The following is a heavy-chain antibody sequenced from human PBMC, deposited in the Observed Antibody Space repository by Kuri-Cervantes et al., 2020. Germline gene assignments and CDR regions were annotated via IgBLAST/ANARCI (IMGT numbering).Heavy chain of an antibody. CDR1: DDSISGSSYY. D-gene: IGHD3-16*01. Sequence: ESLKISCTVSDDSISGSSYYWGWIRQPPGKGLEWIGSIYYSGSTYYNPSLKSRVTISVDTSKNQFSLKLSSVTAADTAVYYCAVGAGHNWFDPWGQGTLVTVSS. CDR3: AVGAGHNWFDP. CDR2: IYYSGST. V-gene: IGHV4-39*07. J-gene: IGHJ5*02.